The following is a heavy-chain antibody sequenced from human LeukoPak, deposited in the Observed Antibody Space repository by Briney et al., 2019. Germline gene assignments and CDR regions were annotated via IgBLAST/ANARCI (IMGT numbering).Heavy chain of an antibody. CDR3: ARVPYYYGMDV. V-gene: IGHV3-48*03. J-gene: IGHJ6*04. CDR1: GFTFSSYE. Sequence: PGGSLRLSCAASGFTFSSYEMNRVRQAPGKGLEWVSYISSSGSTIYYADSVKGRFTISRDNAKNSLYLQMNSLRAEDTAVYYCARVPYYYGMDVWGKATTVTVSS. CDR2: ISSSGSTI.